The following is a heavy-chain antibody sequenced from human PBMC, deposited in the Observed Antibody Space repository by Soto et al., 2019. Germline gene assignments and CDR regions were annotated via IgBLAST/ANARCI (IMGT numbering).Heavy chain of an antibody. CDR1: GYTFTTFG. Sequence: QVQLVQSGAEVRKPGASVKVSCKASGYTFTTFGISWVRQAPGQGLEWMGWISGYNGHTKYAQKFQGRVTMTTETSXHTVYMDLRILRSDDTAVYYCAREGEMPYYYYGLDVWGQGTTVNVSS. V-gene: IGHV1-18*01. CDR2: ISGYNGHT. J-gene: IGHJ6*02. CDR3: AREGEMPYYYYGLDV. D-gene: IGHD3-16*01.